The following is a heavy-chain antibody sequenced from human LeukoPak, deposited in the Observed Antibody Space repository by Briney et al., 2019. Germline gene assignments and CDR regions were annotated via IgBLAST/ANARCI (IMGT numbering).Heavy chain of an antibody. V-gene: IGHV3-48*03. J-gene: IGHJ2*01. CDR3: ARGPYCSGGSCYHNYWYFDL. Sequence: PGGSLRLSCAASGFTFSSYEMNWVRQAPGKGLEWVSYISSSGSTIYYADSVKGRFTISRDNSKNTLYLQMNSLRAEDTAVYYCARGPYCSGGSCYHNYWYFDLWGRGTLVTVSS. D-gene: IGHD2-15*01. CDR1: GFTFSSYE. CDR2: ISSSGSTI.